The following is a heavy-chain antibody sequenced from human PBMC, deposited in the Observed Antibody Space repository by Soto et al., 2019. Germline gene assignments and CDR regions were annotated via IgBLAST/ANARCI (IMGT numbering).Heavy chain of an antibody. J-gene: IGHJ4*02. CDR1: GFTFSSYG. CDR3: AKFEAHFDY. CDR2: ISYDGSNK. V-gene: IGHV3-30*18. Sequence: QVQLVESGGGVVQPGRSLRLSCAASGFTFSSYGMHWVRQAPGKGLEWVAVISYDGSNKYYADSVKGRFTISRDNSKNTPYLQMNSLRAEDTAVYYCAKFEAHFDYWGQGTLVTVSS.